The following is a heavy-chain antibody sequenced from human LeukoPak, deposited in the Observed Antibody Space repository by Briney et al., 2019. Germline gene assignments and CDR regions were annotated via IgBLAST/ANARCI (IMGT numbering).Heavy chain of an antibody. CDR3: ARFSTRGWHFDY. Sequence: GASVKVSCKASGYTFTDYYMYWVRQAPGQGLEWMGWIIPNSSGTDYAQRFQGRVTMTRDTSITTAYMELSSLRSDDTAVYYCARFSTRGWHFDYWGQGTLVTVSS. D-gene: IGHD6-19*01. CDR2: IIPNSSGT. CDR1: GYTFTDYY. J-gene: IGHJ4*02. V-gene: IGHV1-2*02.